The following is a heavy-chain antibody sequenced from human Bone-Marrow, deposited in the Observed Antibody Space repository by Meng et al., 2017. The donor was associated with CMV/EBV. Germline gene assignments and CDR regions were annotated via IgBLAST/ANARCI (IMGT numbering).Heavy chain of an antibody. D-gene: IGHD3-22*01. CDR3: TTGGHYYGD. CDR1: GFTFSSSW. V-gene: IGHV3-15*01. CDR2: ITPNSEGGTT. J-gene: IGHJ4*02. Sequence: GESLKISCAASGFTFSSSWMTWIRQAPGKGLEWVGRITPNSEGGTTDYAAPAKDRFTISRDDSKNTLYLQMSSLNTEDTAVYYCTTGGHYYGDWGQGTLVTVSS.